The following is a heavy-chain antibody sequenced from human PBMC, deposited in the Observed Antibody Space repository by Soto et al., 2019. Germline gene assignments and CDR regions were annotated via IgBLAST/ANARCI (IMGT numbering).Heavy chain of an antibody. CDR3: ASKLRRYYYDSSGYYSDYYYGMDV. CDR2: IIPIFGTA. D-gene: IGHD3-22*01. CDR1: GGTFSSYA. Sequence: ASVKVSCKASGGTFSSYAISWVRQAPGQGLEWMGGIIPIFGTANYAQKFQGRVTITADESTSTAYMELSSLRSEDTAVYYCASKLRRYYYDSSGYYSDYYYGMDVWGQGTTVTVSS. J-gene: IGHJ6*02. V-gene: IGHV1-69*13.